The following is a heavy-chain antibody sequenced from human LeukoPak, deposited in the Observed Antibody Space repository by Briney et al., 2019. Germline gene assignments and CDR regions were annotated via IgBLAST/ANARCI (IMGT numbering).Heavy chain of an antibody. CDR3: ARDRPNYHEPNGHYYNRDGDH. D-gene: IGHD1-14*01. Sequence: GGSLRLSCAASGFTFQIYAMSWVRLAPGKGLQWVASMCGTAGCTFYTDSVKGRFTISRDNSKDTLYLQTNDLRADDTAIYYCARDRPNYHEPNGHYYNRDGDHWGQGALVTVSS. J-gene: IGHJ5*02. CDR2: MCGTAGCT. CDR1: GFTFQIYA. V-gene: IGHV3-23*01.